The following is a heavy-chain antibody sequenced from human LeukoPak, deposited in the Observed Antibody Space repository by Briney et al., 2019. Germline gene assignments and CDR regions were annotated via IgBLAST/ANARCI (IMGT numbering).Heavy chain of an antibody. Sequence: ASETLSLTCTVSGGSISSDIYYWAWVRQPPGKGLEWIGSISYSGIASYHSSLKSRVTISADTSKNQFSLNLGSVTAADTAVYYCVRHEHSGYDGVGSWGQGTLVTVSS. D-gene: IGHD5-12*01. J-gene: IGHJ4*02. CDR1: GGSISSDIYY. CDR3: VRHEHSGYDGVGS. CDR2: ISYSGIA. V-gene: IGHV4-39*07.